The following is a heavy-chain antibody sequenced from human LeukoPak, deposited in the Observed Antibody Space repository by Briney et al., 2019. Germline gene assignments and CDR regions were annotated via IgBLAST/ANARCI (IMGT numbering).Heavy chain of an antibody. V-gene: IGHV4/OR15-8*02. D-gene: IGHD3-16*02. CDR1: GGSISTSNW. CDR2: IYHNDTT. J-gene: IGHJ5*02. CDR3: ARLYDYVWGNYRPRAGMDP. Sequence: SETLSLTCNVTGGSISTSNWWTWVRQPPGKGLEWIGEIYHNDTTNYNPSLKSRVTISIDKSKNQFSLKVTSVTAADTAVYFCARLYDYVWGNYRPRAGMDPWGQGALVTVSS.